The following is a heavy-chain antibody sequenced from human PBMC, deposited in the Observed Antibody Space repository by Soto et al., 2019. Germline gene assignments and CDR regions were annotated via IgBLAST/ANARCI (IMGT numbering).Heavy chain of an antibody. CDR3: ATILMNYYRLDY. CDR1: GASINSGDYY. D-gene: IGHD3-10*01. J-gene: IGHJ4*02. V-gene: IGHV4-30-4*01. Sequence: SETLSLTCTVSGASINSGDYYWSWIRQPPGKGLEWIGHIYYSGSTYYNPSLKSRAGISVDSSKSQVSLKLTSVTAADPAVYFCATILMNYYRLDYWGQGALVTVSS. CDR2: IYYSGST.